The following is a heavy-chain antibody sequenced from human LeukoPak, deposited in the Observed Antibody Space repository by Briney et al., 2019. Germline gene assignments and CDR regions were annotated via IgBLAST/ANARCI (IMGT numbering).Heavy chain of an antibody. CDR3: ARDRLIWFGESPNWFDP. CDR2: ITSSGSYI. D-gene: IGHD3-10*01. J-gene: IGHJ5*02. V-gene: IGHV3-21*01. CDR1: AFSFSNYN. Sequence: GGSLRLSCAASAFSFSNYNMNWVRQAPGKGLEWVSSITSSGSYIYYADSVKGRFTISRDNAKNSLYLQMNSLRAEDTAVYYCARDRLIWFGESPNWFDPWGQGTLVTVSS.